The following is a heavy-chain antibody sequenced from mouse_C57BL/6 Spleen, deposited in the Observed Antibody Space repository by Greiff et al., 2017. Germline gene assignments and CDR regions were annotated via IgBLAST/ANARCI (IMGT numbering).Heavy chain of an antibody. J-gene: IGHJ2*01. Sequence: EVMLVESGGDLVKPGGSLKLSCAASGFTSSSYGMSWVRQTPDKRLEWVATISSGGSYTYYPDSVKGRFTISRDNAKNTLYLQMSSLKSEDTAMYYCARSVYGNYFDYWGQGTTLTVSS. V-gene: IGHV5-6*01. D-gene: IGHD1-1*02. CDR3: ARSVYGNYFDY. CDR2: ISSGGSYT. CDR1: GFTSSSYG.